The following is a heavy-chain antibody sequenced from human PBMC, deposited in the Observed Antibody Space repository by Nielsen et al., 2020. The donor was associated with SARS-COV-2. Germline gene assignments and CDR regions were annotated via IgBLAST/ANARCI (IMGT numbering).Heavy chain of an antibody. CDR1: GGSIDSYY. CDR2: IYYSGGT. Sequence: SETLSLTCNVSGGSIDSYYWIWIRQPPGKGLEWIGYIYYSGGTKYNPSLKSRVTISVDTSKNQFSLNLSSVTATDTAVYYCARQARGLSSSAFDYWGQGTLVTVSS. V-gene: IGHV4-59*08. D-gene: IGHD6-6*01. CDR3: ARQARGLSSSAFDY. J-gene: IGHJ4*02.